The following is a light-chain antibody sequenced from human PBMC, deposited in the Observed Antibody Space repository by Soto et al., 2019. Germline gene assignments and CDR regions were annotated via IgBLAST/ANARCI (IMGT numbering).Light chain of an antibody. V-gene: IGKV3-15*01. J-gene: IGKJ1*01. CDR3: LQTDTCPWT. Sequence: ETVVTQSPATLFVSPGERATLSCRASQSISINLAWYQHKGAQAPRLLIYDASTRAEGVPARISGSGSGTEFTLTISSLQSEDVAIYYCLQTDTCPWTFGQGTKVEIK. CDR1: QSISIN. CDR2: DAS.